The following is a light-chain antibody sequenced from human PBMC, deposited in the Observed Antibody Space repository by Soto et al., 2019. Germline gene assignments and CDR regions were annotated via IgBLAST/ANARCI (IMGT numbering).Light chain of an antibody. J-gene: IGLJ1*01. CDR3: AAWDDSLREV. CDR2: RNN. V-gene: IGLV1-47*01. Sequence: QSVLTPPPSASGTPGQRVTISCSGSSSNIGSNYVYWYQQLPGTAPKLLIYRNNQRPSGVPDRFSGSKSGTSASLAFSGLRSEDEADYYCAAWDDSLREVFGTGTKVTVL. CDR1: SSNIGSNY.